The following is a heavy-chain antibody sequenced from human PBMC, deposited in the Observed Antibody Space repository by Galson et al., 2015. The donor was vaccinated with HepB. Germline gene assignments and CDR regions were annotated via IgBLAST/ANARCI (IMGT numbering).Heavy chain of an antibody. D-gene: IGHD3-10*01. Sequence: SLRLSCAASGFTFSDYYMSWIRQAPGKGLEWVSYISSSSSYTNYADSVKGRFTISRDNAKNSLYLQMNSLRAEDTAVYYCARGGLGESKGGYYWGQGTLVTVSS. CDR3: ARGGLGESKGGYY. CDR2: ISSSSSYT. J-gene: IGHJ4*02. CDR1: GFTFSDYY. V-gene: IGHV3-11*06.